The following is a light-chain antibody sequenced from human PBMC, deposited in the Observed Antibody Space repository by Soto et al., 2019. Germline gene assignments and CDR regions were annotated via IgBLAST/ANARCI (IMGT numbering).Light chain of an antibody. CDR2: GTS. Sequence: DIVSTQSPVTLSFSPGERATLSCWASQSLSTSYLAWYQQKPGQAPRRLTYGTSSRASGITARFSGSGSGTDFTLTISRLEPEDFAVYYCQHYGSSSLTFGGGTKVDIK. CDR1: QSLSTSY. J-gene: IGKJ4*01. CDR3: QHYGSSSLT. V-gene: IGKV3-20*01.